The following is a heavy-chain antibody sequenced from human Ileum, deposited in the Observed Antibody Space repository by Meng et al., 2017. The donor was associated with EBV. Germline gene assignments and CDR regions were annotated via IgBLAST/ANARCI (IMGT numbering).Heavy chain of an antibody. CDR1: GYTFTDYY. CDR3: ARAGYDSSGYYPQPFDY. D-gene: IGHD3-22*01. J-gene: IGHJ4*02. CDR2: INAGNGNT. V-gene: IGHV1-3*01. Sequence: QVQLVQSGAEVKKPXASVKVSCXASGYTFTDYYIHWVRQAPGQRLEWMGWINAGNGNTKYSQRFQGRVTITRDTSASTAYMELSSLRSEDTTVYYCARAGYDSSGYYPQPFDYWGQGTLVTVSS.